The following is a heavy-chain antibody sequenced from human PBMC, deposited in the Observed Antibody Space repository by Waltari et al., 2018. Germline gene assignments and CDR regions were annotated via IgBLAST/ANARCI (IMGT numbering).Heavy chain of an antibody. CDR3: ARDLEMATILSPGLGFMDV. J-gene: IGHJ6*02. Sequence: QLQLQESGPGLVKPSETLSLTCTVSGGSISSSSYYWGWIRQPPGKGLEWIGSIYYSGSTYYNPSLKSRVTISVDTSKNQFSLKLSSVTAADTAVYYCARDLEMATILSPGLGFMDVWGQGTTVTVSS. CDR1: GGSISSSSYY. D-gene: IGHD5-12*01. V-gene: IGHV4-39*07. CDR2: IYYSGST.